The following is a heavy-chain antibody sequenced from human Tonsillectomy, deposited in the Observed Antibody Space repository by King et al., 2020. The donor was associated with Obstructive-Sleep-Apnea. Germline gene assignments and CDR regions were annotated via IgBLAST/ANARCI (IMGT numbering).Heavy chain of an antibody. CDR1: GFTFSSYS. V-gene: IGHV3-48*04. CDR3: ARDRILGY. CDR2: ISSSSSTI. D-gene: IGHD1-26*01. J-gene: IGHJ4*02. Sequence: VQLVESGGGLVQPGGSLRLSCAASGFTFSSYSMNWGRQAPGKGLEWVSYISSSSSTIYYVDSVQGRFTISRDNAKNSLYLQMNSLRAEDTAVYFCARDRILGYWGQGTLVTVSS.